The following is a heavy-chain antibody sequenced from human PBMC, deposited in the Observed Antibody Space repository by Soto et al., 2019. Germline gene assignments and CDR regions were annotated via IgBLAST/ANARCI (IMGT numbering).Heavy chain of an antibody. V-gene: IGHV3-23*01. J-gene: IGHJ4*02. Sequence: EVQLLESGGGLVQPGGXLRLSCAASGFTFSSYTMSWVRQAPGKGLEWVSAINYSGGHTYYAVSVKGRFTISRDNSKNTLFLQMNSLRAEDTAIYYCAKGDRNSGWISWGQGXLVTVSS. D-gene: IGHD6-19*01. CDR1: GFTFSSYT. CDR3: AKGDRNSGWIS. CDR2: INYSGGHT.